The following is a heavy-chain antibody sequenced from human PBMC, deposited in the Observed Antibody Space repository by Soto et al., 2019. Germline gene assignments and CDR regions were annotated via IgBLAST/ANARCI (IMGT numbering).Heavy chain of an antibody. D-gene: IGHD3-10*01. J-gene: IGHJ6*02. CDR3: ARAGNYYGSGSYVYYYGMDV. CDR2: IYYSGST. CDR1: GGSISSYY. V-gene: IGHV4-59*01. Sequence: SETLSLTCTVSGGSISSYYWSWIRQPPGKGLEWIGYIYYSGSTNYNPSLKSRVTISVDTSKNQFSLKLSSVTAADTAVYYCARAGNYYGSGSYVYYYGMDVWGQGTTVTVSS.